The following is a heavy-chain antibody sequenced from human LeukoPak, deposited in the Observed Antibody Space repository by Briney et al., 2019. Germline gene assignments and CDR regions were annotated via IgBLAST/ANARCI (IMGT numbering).Heavy chain of an antibody. CDR3: ARDLLTKRGYSYGYFDY. CDR1: GFTFSSYS. D-gene: IGHD5-18*01. Sequence: PGRSLRLTCAASGFTFSSYSMNWVRQAPGKGLEWVSSISSSSSYIYYPDSVKGRFTISRDNAKNSLYLQMNSLRAEDTAVYYCARDLLTKRGYSYGYFDYWGQGTLVTVSS. J-gene: IGHJ4*02. V-gene: IGHV3-21*01. CDR2: ISSSSSYI.